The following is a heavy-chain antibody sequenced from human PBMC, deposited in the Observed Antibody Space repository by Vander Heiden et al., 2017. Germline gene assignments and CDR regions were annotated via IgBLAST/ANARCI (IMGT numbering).Heavy chain of an antibody. CDR1: GFTFSGSP. J-gene: IGHJ4*02. V-gene: IGHV3-73*02. D-gene: IGHD6-6*01. CDR3: TRHTSIAVT. Sequence: EVQLVESGGGLVQPGGSLKLSCSASGFTFSGSPMHWVRQASGKGLEGVGRIRSKANSYATAYAASVKGRFTISRDDSKNTAYLQMNSLKTEDTAVYYCTRHTSIAVTWGQGTLVTVSS. CDR2: IRSKANSYAT.